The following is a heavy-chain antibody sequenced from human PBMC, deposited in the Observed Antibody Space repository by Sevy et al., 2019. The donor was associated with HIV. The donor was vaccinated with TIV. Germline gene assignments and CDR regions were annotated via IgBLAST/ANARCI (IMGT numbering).Heavy chain of an antibody. J-gene: IGHJ4*02. CDR2: INPNSGGT. CDR1: GYTFTDYY. V-gene: IGHV1-2*02. Sequence: ASVKVSCKASGYTFTDYYIHWVRQAPGQGLEWMGWINPNSGGTSYAQRFQDRVTMTRETSITTAYMELSRLTSDDTAVYYCARTDGVLVPAENLFDYWGQGTLVTVSS. CDR3: ARTDGVLVPAENLFDY. D-gene: IGHD2-2*01.